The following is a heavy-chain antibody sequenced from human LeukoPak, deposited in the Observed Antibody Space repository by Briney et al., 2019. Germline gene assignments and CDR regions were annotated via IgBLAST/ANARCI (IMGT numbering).Heavy chain of an antibody. Sequence: GESLKISCKDSGNTLSTYWIAWVRQMPGKGLEWMGIIYPDDSVTAYSPSLRGQVTISADKSISTAYLQWSALKASDTAMYYCARPGGSGNWSLASWGQGTLVTVSS. CDR3: ARPGGSGNWSLAS. D-gene: IGHD3-10*01. CDR2: IYPDDSVT. CDR1: GNTLSTYW. V-gene: IGHV5-51*01. J-gene: IGHJ4*02.